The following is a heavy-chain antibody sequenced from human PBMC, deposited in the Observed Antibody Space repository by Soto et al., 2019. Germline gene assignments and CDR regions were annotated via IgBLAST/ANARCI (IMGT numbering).Heavy chain of an antibody. CDR1: GFTFDDYG. D-gene: IGHD2-15*01. CDR3: ARAVVVAHTAKSWYFDL. CDR2: INWNGGST. J-gene: IGHJ2*01. V-gene: IGHV3-20*01. Sequence: EVQLVESGGGVVRPGGSLRLSCAASGFTFDDYGMSWVRQAPGKGLEWVSGINWNGGSTGYADSVKGRFTISRDNAKNSLYLQMNRLRAEDTALYHCARAVVVAHTAKSWYFDLWGRGTLVTVSS.